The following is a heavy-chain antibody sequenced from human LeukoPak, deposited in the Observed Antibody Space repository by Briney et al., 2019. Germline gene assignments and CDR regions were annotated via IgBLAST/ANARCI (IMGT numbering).Heavy chain of an antibody. Sequence: ASVKVSCKASGYTFTDHYMHWVRQAPGQGLEWMGIINPVGGGTTYAQHFQGRVTMTRDTSTSTVYMELRSLRSEDTAVYYCSLSSSYYGSGSYPGPFDYWGQGTLVTVSS. V-gene: IGHV1-46*01. CDR3: SLSSSYYGSGSYPGPFDY. J-gene: IGHJ4*02. CDR2: INPVGGGT. D-gene: IGHD3-10*01. CDR1: GYTFTDHY.